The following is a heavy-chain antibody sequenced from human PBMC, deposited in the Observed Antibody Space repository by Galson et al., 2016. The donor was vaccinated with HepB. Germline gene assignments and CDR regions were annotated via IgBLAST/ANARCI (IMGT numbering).Heavy chain of an antibody. CDR2: IYPGDSDV. J-gene: IGHJ4*02. D-gene: IGHD6-19*01. V-gene: IGHV5-51*01. Sequence: GAEVKRPGESLKISCKASGYNFTNYWIGWVRQMPGKGLEWMGLIYPGDSDVEYSPSFQGQVTISADTSITTTYLQWSSLKASDTAIYYCGRGRWLGFDYWGQGTVVTVSS. CDR1: GYNFTNYW. CDR3: GRGRWLGFDY.